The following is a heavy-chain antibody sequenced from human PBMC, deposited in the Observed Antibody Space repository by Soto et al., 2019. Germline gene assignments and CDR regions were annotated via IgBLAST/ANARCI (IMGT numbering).Heavy chain of an antibody. Sequence: GGSLRLSCAASGFTFSSYAMHWVRQAPGKGLEWVAVISYDGSNKYYADSVKGRFTISRDNSKNTLYLQMNSLRAEDTAVYYCARVRVSYYYYYGMDVWGQGTTVTVSS. CDR1: GFTFSSYA. CDR2: ISYDGSNK. CDR3: ARVRVSYYYYYGMDV. V-gene: IGHV3-30-3*01. J-gene: IGHJ6*02.